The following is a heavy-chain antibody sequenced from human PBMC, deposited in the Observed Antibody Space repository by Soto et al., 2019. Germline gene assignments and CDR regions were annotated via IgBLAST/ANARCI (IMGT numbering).Heavy chain of an antibody. CDR1: GFTFSSYG. J-gene: IGHJ4*02. CDR3: AKDRMGAGVLVYFYY. V-gene: IGHV3-30*18. Sequence: QVQLVESGGGVVQPGRSLRLSCAASGFTFSSYGMHWVRQAPGKGLEWVAVIIYDGSTKYYADSVKDRFTISRDNSKSTLYLQINSLRAEDTAVCYCAKDRMGAGVLVYFYYWGQGTLVTVSS. CDR2: IIYDGSTK. D-gene: IGHD3-16*01.